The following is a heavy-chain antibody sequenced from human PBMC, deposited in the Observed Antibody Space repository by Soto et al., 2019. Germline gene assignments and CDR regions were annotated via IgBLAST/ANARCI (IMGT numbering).Heavy chain of an antibody. CDR2: INHSGRV. CDR1: GGSFSGHS. D-gene: IGHD3-22*01. V-gene: IGHV4-34*01. Sequence: SETLSLTCAVYGGSFSGHSWTWIRQSPGKGLGWIGDINHSGRVNYSPSLKSRVTISLDTSKNQFSLTLSAVTAADTAMYYCSTRAYDTNGYYRFDPWGQGTLVTVSS. J-gene: IGHJ5*01. CDR3: STRAYDTNGYYRFDP.